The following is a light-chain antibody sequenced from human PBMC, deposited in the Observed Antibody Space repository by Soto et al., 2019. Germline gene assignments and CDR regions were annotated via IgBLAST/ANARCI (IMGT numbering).Light chain of an antibody. Sequence: QSVLTQPPSVSGAPGQRVTISCTGSSSNIGAGYDVHWYQQLPGTAPKLLIYGNINRPSGVPVRFSGSKSGTSASLAITGLQAEDEADYYCQSYDSSLSADYVFGTGTKVTVL. CDR1: SSNIGAGYD. J-gene: IGLJ1*01. CDR3: QSYDSSLSADYV. V-gene: IGLV1-40*01. CDR2: GNI.